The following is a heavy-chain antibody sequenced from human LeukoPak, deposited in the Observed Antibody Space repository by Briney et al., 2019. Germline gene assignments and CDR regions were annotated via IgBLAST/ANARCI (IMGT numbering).Heavy chain of an antibody. Sequence: GSLRLSCTASGFTFNTYWMGWVRQAPGKGLEWVADIKEDGGDKYSVDSVKGRFTISRGSTKNSLYLHMDSLRAEDTAVYYCARDTYRFFDLWGRGTLVTVSS. CDR1: GFTFNTYW. CDR2: IKEDGGDK. V-gene: IGHV3-7*01. CDR3: ARDTYRFFDL. J-gene: IGHJ2*01.